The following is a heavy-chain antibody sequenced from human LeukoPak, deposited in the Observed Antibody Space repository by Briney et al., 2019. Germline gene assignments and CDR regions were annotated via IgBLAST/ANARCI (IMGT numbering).Heavy chain of an antibody. CDR2: INHSGST. CDR3: AGGYCSGGSCRRRNYYYGMEV. Sequence: SETLSLTCAVYGGSFSGYYWSWIRQPPGKGLEWIGEINHSGSTNYNPSLKSRVTISVDTSKNQFSLKLSSVTAADTAVYYCAGGYCSGGSCRRRNYYYGMEVWGKGTTVTVSS. CDR1: GGSFSGYY. J-gene: IGHJ6*04. V-gene: IGHV4-34*01. D-gene: IGHD2-15*01.